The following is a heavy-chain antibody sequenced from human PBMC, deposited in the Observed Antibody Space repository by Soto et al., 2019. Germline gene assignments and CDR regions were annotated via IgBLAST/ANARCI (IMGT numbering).Heavy chain of an antibody. CDR1: GGSISSYY. CDR3: ARQSSGWSSWFDP. V-gene: IGHV4-59*08. CDR2: IYYSGST. Sequence: SETLSLTCTVSGGSISSYYWSWIRQPPGKGLEWIGYIYYSGSTNYNPSLKSRVTISVDTSKNQFSLKLSSVTAADTAVYYCARQSSGWSSWFDPWGRGNLVTVSS. D-gene: IGHD6-19*01. J-gene: IGHJ5*02.